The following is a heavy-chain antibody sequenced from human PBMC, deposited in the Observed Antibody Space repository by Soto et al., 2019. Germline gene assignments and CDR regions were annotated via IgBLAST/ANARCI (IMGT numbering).Heavy chain of an antibody. CDR3: AREGGSYSWFDP. CDR2: ISANSGNT. V-gene: IGHV1-18*04. J-gene: IGHJ5*02. CDR1: GYTFTSYG. D-gene: IGHD2-15*01. Sequence: GASVKVSCKASGYTFTSYGISWVRQAPGQGLEWMGWISANSGNTKFAQKLQGRVTMTTDTSTSTAYMELRSLRSDDTAVYYCAREGGSYSWFDPWGQGTLVTVSS.